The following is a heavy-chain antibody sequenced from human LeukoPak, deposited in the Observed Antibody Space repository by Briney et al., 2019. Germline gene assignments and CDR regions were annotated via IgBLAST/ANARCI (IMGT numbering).Heavy chain of an antibody. J-gene: IGHJ4*02. Sequence: GGSLRLPCAASGFTVSSNYMTWVRQAPGKGLEWVSIIYSGGSTYYVDSVKGRFTISRDNSKNTLYLQMNSLRAEDTAVYYCASKDPYDSSAYLLDYWGQGTLVTVSS. CDR3: ASKDPYDSSAYLLDY. V-gene: IGHV3-66*01. D-gene: IGHD3-22*01. CDR1: GFTVSSNY. CDR2: IYSGGST.